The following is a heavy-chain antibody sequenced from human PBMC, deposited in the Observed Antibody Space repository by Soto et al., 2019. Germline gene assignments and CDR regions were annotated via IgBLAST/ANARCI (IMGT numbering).Heavy chain of an antibody. J-gene: IGHJ5*02. CDR2: IKQDGSEK. Sequence: PGGSLRLSCAASGFTFSSYWMSWVRQAPGKGLEWVANIKQDGSEKYYVDSVKGRFTISRDNAKNSLYLQMNSLRAEDTAVYYCARDQEDYDILTGYYGWFDPWGQGTLVTVSS. D-gene: IGHD3-9*01. CDR3: ARDQEDYDILTGYYGWFDP. CDR1: GFTFSSYW. V-gene: IGHV3-7*01.